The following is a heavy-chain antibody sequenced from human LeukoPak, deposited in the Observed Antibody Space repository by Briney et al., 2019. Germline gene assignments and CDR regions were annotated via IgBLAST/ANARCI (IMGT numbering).Heavy chain of an antibody. J-gene: IGHJ4*02. CDR3: ARIMKHRNSDSSGWFDY. D-gene: IGHD3-22*01. CDR2: INPNSGGT. Sequence: GASVTVSFTASGYTFTVYYMRWVRQAPGQGLEWMGWINPNSGGTNYAQKFQGRVTITRDTSISTDYMELSSLRSDDTAVYYCARIMKHRNSDSSGWFDYWVQGTLVSVSS. CDR1: GYTFTVYY. V-gene: IGHV1-2*02.